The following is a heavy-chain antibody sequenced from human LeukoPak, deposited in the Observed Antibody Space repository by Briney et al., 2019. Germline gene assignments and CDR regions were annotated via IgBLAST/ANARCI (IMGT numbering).Heavy chain of an antibody. CDR1: GFTFSSYA. D-gene: IGHD3-3*01. J-gene: IGHJ4*02. CDR3: ARVETKQRTWSGYYPLNDY. CDR2: ISYDGGNK. V-gene: IGHV3-30*04. Sequence: GGSLRLSCAASGFTFSSYAMYWVRQAPGKGLEWVAVISYDGGNKNYADSVKGRFTISRDNSKNTLYLQMNSLRAEDTAVYYCARVETKQRTWSGYYPLNDYWGQGTLVTVSS.